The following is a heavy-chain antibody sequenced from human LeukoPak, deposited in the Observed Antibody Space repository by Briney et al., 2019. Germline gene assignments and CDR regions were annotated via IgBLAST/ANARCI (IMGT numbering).Heavy chain of an antibody. V-gene: IGHV3-23*01. J-gene: IGHJ5*02. Sequence: GGSLRLSCAASGFTFSSYAMSWVRQAPGKGLEWVSAISGSGGSTYYADSVKGRFTISRDNSKNTLYLQMNSLRAEDTAVYYCAKDRYYGSGSPSMGPNWFDPWGQGTLVTVSS. D-gene: IGHD3-10*01. CDR3: AKDRYYGSGSPSMGPNWFDP. CDR1: GFTFSSYA. CDR2: ISGSGGST.